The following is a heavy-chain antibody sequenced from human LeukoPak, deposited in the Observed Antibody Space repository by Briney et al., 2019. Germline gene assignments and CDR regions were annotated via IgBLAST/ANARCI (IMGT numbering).Heavy chain of an antibody. J-gene: IGHJ4*02. CDR2: IYYSGST. V-gene: IGHV4-39*01. D-gene: IGHD6-19*01. CDR3: ARSTQWLVPLSI. CDR1: GGSISSSSYY. Sequence: KPSETLSLTCTVSGGSISSSSYYWGWIRQPPGKGLEWTGSIYYSGSTYYNPSLKSRVTISVDTSKNQFSLKLSSVTAADTAVYYCARSTQWLVPLSIWGQGTLVTVSS.